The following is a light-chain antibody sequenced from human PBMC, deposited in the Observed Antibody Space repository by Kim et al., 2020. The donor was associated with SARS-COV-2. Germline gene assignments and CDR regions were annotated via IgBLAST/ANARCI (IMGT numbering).Light chain of an antibody. CDR3: QQSAHSPLT. V-gene: IGKV3-20*01. CDR1: QSVTKNY. CDR2: DAS. Sequence: LSPGERVTLSCRASQSVTKNYLAWFQQKPGQAPSLLIYDASSRATGIPDRFSGSGSGTDFTLTISRLEPEDFAVYYCQQSAHSPLTFGGGTKLEI. J-gene: IGKJ4*01.